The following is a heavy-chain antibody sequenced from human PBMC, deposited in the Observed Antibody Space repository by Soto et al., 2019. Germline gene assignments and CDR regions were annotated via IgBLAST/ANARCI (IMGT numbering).Heavy chain of an antibody. CDR1: GFTFSSYW. V-gene: IGHV3-23*01. Sequence: GGSLRLSCAASGFTFSSYWMHWVRQAPGKGLVWVSSISGSGDGTYYGDSVKGRFTISRDSSSSTLYLQMDNLRGEDTAVYFCTRSRRSILMVYGFGGMDVWRQGTTVTVSS. CDR3: TRSRRSILMVYGFGGMDV. CDR2: ISGSGDGT. D-gene: IGHD2-8*01. J-gene: IGHJ6*02.